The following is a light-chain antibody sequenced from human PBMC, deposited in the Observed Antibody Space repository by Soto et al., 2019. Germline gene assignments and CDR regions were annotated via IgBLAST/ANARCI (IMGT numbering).Light chain of an antibody. CDR3: QQYNNYLRT. CDR2: KAT. V-gene: IGKV1-5*03. CDR1: QSISSW. J-gene: IGKJ1*01. Sequence: DIQMTQSPSTLSASIGDRVTITCRASQSISSWLAWYQQKPGKAPKLLIYKATTLESGVPSRFSGSGYGTEFTLTISSLQPDDFATYYCQQYNNYLRTFGQGTKVDI.